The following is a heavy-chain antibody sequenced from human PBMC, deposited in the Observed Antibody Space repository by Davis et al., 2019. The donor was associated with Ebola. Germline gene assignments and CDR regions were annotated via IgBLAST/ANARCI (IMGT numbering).Heavy chain of an antibody. CDR2: IYYSGST. J-gene: IGHJ6*03. D-gene: IGHD3-10*01. CDR1: GGSISSGGYY. Sequence: LRLSCTVSGGSISSGGYYWSWIRQHPGKGLEWIGYIYYSGSTYYNPSLKSRVTISVDTSKNQFSLKLSSVTAADTAVYYCARDFRGRGGYYYYYMDVWGKGTTVTVSS. V-gene: IGHV4-31*03. CDR3: ARDFRGRGGYYYYYMDV.